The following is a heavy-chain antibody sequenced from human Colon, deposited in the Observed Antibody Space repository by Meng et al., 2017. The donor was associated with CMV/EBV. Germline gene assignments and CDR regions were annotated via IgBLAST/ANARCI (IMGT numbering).Heavy chain of an antibody. J-gene: IGHJ6*02. CDR3: ARCGGGGITIFGVVITGYYYGMDV. D-gene: IGHD3-3*01. Sequence: GESLKISCEASGFSFSTFGMTWVRQAPGKGLEWVSSISSSSSYIYYADSVKGRFTISRDNAKNSLYLQMNSLRAEDTAVYYCARCGGGGITIFGVVITGYYYGMDVWGQGTTVTVSS. CDR2: ISSSSSYI. CDR1: GFSFSTFG. V-gene: IGHV3-21*01.